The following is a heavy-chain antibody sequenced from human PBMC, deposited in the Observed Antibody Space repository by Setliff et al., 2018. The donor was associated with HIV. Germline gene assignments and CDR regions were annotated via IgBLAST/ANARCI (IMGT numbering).Heavy chain of an antibody. J-gene: IGHJ5*02. Sequence: GGSLRLSCAASGFSFDDYAMHWVRQAPGQGLEWVSGISWNIFNIAYADSVKGRFTISRDNAKNSLYLQMNSLRLEDTAVYYCARGQIGYGDYDLNWFDPWGQGTLVTVSS. V-gene: IGHV3-9*01. CDR3: ARGQIGYGDYDLNWFDP. CDR1: GFSFDDYA. D-gene: IGHD4-17*01. CDR2: ISWNIFNI.